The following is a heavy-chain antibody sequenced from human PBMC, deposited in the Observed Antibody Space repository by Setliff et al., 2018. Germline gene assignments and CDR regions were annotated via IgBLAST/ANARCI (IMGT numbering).Heavy chain of an antibody. J-gene: IGHJ4*02. CDR1: RISLTDAW. CDR3: AKRGPYCSGGTCHYYFDY. Sequence: GGSLRLSCAGSRISLTDAWMTWVRQAPGKGLEWVSMISGSAQTTYYADSVKGRFTISRDNSKNTVYLEMNSLRAEDTAVYYCAKRGPYCSGGTCHYYFDYWGQGTLVTVSS. D-gene: IGHD2-15*01. V-gene: IGHV3-23*01. CDR2: ISGSAQTT.